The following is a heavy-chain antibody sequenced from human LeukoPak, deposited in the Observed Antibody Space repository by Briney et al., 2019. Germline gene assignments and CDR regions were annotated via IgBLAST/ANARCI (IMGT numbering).Heavy chain of an antibody. V-gene: IGHV3-33*01. CDR2: IWSDATNR. Sequence: GKSLRLSCAASGFIFSHYGMHWVRQAPGKGLEWVAVIWSDATNRFYGASVKGRFTISRDNSRNTVFLQMNSLRAEDTAIYYCARDAQRGFDYSNSLEYWGHGTLVTVSS. D-gene: IGHD4-11*01. J-gene: IGHJ4*01. CDR1: GFIFSHYG. CDR3: ARDAQRGFDYSNSLEY.